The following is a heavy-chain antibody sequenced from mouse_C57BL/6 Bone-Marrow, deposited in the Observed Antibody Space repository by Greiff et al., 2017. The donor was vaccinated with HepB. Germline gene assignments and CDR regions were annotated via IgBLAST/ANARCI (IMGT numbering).Heavy chain of an antibody. CDR2: IDPETGGT. V-gene: IGHV1-15*01. CDR1: GYTFTDYE. J-gene: IGHJ2*01. CDR3: TRRATPGY. Sequence: VQLQESGAELVRPGASVTLSCKASGYTFTDYEMHWVKQTPVHGLEWIGAIDPETGGTAYNQKFKGKAILTADKSSSTAYMELRSLTSEDSAVYYCTRRATPGYWGQGTTLTVSS. D-gene: IGHD3-1*01.